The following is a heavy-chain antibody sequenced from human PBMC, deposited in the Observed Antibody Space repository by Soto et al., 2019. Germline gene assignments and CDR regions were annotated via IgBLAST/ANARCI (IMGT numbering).Heavy chain of an antibody. D-gene: IGHD3-3*01. CDR3: AKETMDFWTVEPPDYGMDV. V-gene: IGHV3-23*01. CDR2: ISGSGGST. J-gene: IGHJ6*02. CDR1: GFTFSSYA. Sequence: QAGGSLRLSCAASGFTFSSYAMSWVRQAPGKGLEWVSAISGSGGSTYYADSVKGRFTISRDNSKNTLYLQMNSLRAEDTAVYYCAKETMDFWTVEPPDYGMDVWGQGTTVTVSS.